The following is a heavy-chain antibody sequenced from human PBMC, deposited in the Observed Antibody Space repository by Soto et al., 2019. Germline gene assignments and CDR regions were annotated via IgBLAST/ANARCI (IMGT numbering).Heavy chain of an antibody. V-gene: IGHV3-30*18. CDR1: GFTFSSYG. J-gene: IGHJ4*02. Sequence: GSLRLSCAASGFTFSSYGMHWVRQAPGKGLEWVAVISYDGSNKYYADSVKGRFTISRDNSKNTLYLQMNSLRAEDTAVYYCAKDFSRALYYFDYWGQGTLVTVSS. CDR3: AKDFSRALYYFDY. CDR2: ISYDGSNK. D-gene: IGHD3-3*01.